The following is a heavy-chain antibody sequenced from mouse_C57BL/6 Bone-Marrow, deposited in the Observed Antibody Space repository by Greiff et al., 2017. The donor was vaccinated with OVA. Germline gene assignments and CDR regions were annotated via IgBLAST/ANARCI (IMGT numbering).Heavy chain of an antibody. CDR3: ARGGNSTWYFDV. J-gene: IGHJ1*03. CDR1: GYAFSSSW. CDR2: IYPGDGDT. D-gene: IGHD2-1*01. V-gene: IGHV1-82*01. Sequence: VQLQQSGPELVKPGASVKISCKASGYAFSSSWMNWVKQRPGKGLEWIGRIYPGDGDTNYNGKFKGKATLTTDKSSSTAYMQLSSLTSEDSAVYVCARGGNSTWYFDVWGTGTTVTVSS.